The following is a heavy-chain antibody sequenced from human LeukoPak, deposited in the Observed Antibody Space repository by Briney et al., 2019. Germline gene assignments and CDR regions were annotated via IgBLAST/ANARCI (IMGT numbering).Heavy chain of an antibody. D-gene: IGHD3-10*01. J-gene: IGHJ4*02. CDR2: ISSSGSII. CDR3: ARAQYYYGSGSYDYFDY. Sequence: PGGSLRLSCAASGFTFSDYYMSWIRQAPGKGLEWFSYISSSGSIIHYADSVKGRFTISRDNAKNSLYLQMNSLRAEDTAVYYCARAQYYYGSGSYDYFDYWGQGTLVTVSS. V-gene: IGHV3-11*04. CDR1: GFTFSDYY.